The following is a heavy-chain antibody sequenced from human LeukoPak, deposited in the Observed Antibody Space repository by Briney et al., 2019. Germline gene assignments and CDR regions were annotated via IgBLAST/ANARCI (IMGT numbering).Heavy chain of an antibody. CDR1: GFSLSRYA. CDR3: AKGADYDFWSGFDY. Sequence: GGSLRLSCAVSGFSLSRYAMSWVRQAPGKGLEWVSAISGSGGSTYYADSVKGRFTISRDNPKNTLYLQMNSLRAEDTAVYYCAKGADYDFWSGFDYWGQGTLVTVSS. J-gene: IGHJ4*02. CDR2: ISGSGGST. D-gene: IGHD3-3*01. V-gene: IGHV3-23*01.